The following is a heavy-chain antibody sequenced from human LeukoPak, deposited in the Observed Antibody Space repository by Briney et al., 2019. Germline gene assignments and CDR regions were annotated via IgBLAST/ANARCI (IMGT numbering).Heavy chain of an antibody. J-gene: IGHJ4*02. CDR3: AKGSAAGRPYYFDY. Sequence: GGSLRLSCAASGFIFSNYAMSWVRQAPGKGLEWVSAIDSSGAYTWYADSVKGRFTISKDSSSTIPYLQMNSLRAEDAAVYFCAKGSAAGRPYYFDYWGQGTLVTVSS. CDR2: IDSSGAYT. V-gene: IGHV3-23*01. CDR1: GFIFSNYA. D-gene: IGHD6-25*01.